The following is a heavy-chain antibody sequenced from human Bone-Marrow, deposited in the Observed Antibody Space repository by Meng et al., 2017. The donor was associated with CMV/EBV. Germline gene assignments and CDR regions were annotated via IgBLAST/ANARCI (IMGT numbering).Heavy chain of an antibody. CDR2: ISWNSGSI. D-gene: IGHD3-3*01. V-gene: IGHV3-9*03. CDR1: GFTFDDYA. Sequence: GGSLRLSCAASGFTFDDYAMHWVRQAPGKGLEWVSGISWNSGSIGYADSVKGRFTISRDNAKNSLYLQMNSLGAEDMALYYCAKDIGHDFPLSYGMDVWGQGPTVTGSS. CDR3: AKDIGHDFPLSYGMDV. J-gene: IGHJ6*01.